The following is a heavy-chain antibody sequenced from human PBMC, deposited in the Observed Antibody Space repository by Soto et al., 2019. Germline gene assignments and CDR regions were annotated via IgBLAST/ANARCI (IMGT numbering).Heavy chain of an antibody. CDR1: GITFWSRA. CDR3: ARGSKESYPGSRIFDF. CDR2: ITDDGGDT. D-gene: IGHD3-10*01. Sequence: GGSLRLSCVVSGITFWSRAMSWVRQAPGEGLEWVSSITDDGGDTKYADSVRGRFTISRDSSKDTLYLQMTSLRAEDLAVYYCARGSKESYPGSRIFDFWGRGTLVTVSS. J-gene: IGHJ4*02. V-gene: IGHV3-23*01.